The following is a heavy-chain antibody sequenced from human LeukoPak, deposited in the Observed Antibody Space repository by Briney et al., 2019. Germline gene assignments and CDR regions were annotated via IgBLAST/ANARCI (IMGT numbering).Heavy chain of an antibody. J-gene: IGHJ4*02. V-gene: IGHV3-23*01. CDR3: AKGRLATVTTWDYFDY. CDR1: GFTFSTYV. CDR2: ISGSGGST. Sequence: GGSLRLSCAASGFTFSTYVVSWVRQAPRKGLEWVSAISGSGGSTYYADSVKGRFTVSRDNSKNTLYLQMNSLRAEDTAVYYCAKGRLATVTTWDYFDYWGQGTLVTVSS. D-gene: IGHD4-17*01.